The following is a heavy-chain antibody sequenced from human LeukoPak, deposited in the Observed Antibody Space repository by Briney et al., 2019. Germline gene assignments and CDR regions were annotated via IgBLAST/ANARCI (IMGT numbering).Heavy chain of an antibody. Sequence: ASVKVSCKASGYTFTSYYMHWVRQAPGQGLEWMGIINPSGGSTSYAQKFQGRVTMTRDTSTSTVYMELSSLRSEDTAVYYCARGWTTVVINVGDDALDIWGQGTMVTVSS. D-gene: IGHD4-23*01. J-gene: IGHJ3*02. V-gene: IGHV1-46*01. CDR2: INPSGGST. CDR3: ARGWTTVVINVGDDALDI. CDR1: GYTFTSYY.